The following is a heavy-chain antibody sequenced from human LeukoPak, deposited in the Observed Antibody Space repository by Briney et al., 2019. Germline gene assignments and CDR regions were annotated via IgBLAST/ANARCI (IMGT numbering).Heavy chain of an antibody. CDR1: GFTFGDYA. D-gene: IGHD3-10*01. V-gene: IGHV3-21*01. CDR2: ISGTSKYI. J-gene: IGHJ3*02. CDR3: AREGWFGEFVYDAFDI. Sequence: GRSLRLSCTASGFTFGDYAMSWVRQAPGKGLEWVSSISGTSKYIYYSDSLKARFTISRDNAKNSLYLQMDSLRAEDTAVYYCAREGWFGEFVYDAFDIWGQGAMVTVSS.